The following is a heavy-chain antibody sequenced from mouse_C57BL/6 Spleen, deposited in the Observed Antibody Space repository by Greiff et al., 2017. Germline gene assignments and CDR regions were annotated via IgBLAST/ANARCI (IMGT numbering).Heavy chain of an antibody. D-gene: IGHD4-1*01. V-gene: IGHV1-50*01. CDR2: IDPTDSYT. CDR1: GYTFTSYW. J-gene: IGHJ3*01. Sequence: QVQLQQPGAELVKPGASVKLSCKASGYTFTSYWMQWVKQRPGQGLEWIGEIDPTDSYTNYNQKFKGKATLTVDTSSSTAYMQLSSLTSEDSAVYYCARGELGRFAYWGQGTLVTVSA. CDR3: ARGELGRFAY.